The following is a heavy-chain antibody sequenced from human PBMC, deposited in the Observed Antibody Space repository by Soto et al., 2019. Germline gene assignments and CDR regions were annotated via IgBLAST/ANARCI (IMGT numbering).Heavy chain of an antibody. Sequence: GGSLRLSCEVSGFTLTSYGMNWVRQAPDKGLEWVSTIGRGGDTYYADSVKGRFTISRDNSKNTLFLQMNSLRAEDTALYLCAKDGTTTGVHYYAMDVWGQGTTVTVSS. D-gene: IGHD1-1*01. CDR2: IGRGGDT. J-gene: IGHJ6*02. CDR3: AKDGTTTGVHYYAMDV. V-gene: IGHV3-23*01. CDR1: GFTLTSYG.